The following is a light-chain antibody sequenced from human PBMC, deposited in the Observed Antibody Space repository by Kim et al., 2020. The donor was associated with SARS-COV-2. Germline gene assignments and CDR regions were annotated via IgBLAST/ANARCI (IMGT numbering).Light chain of an antibody. CDR1: NIVGKS. J-gene: IGLJ3*02. Sequence: SYELTQPPSVSVAPGKTARITCGGDNIVGKSVHWYQQKPGQAPILVIYYDSDRPSGIPERFFGSNSGNTATLTISRVDAGDEADYHCQVWDTSSAPGVFGGGTQLTVL. CDR3: QVWDTSSAPGV. CDR2: YDS. V-gene: IGLV3-21*04.